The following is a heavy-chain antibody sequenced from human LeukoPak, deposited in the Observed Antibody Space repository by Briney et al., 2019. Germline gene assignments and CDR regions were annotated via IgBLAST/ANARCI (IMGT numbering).Heavy chain of an antibody. J-gene: IGHJ4*02. V-gene: IGHV1-69*13. CDR3: ARDRGGYCSGGSCYAEGSEFDY. CDR1: GGTFSSYA. D-gene: IGHD2-15*01. CDR2: IIPIFGTA. Sequence: SVKVSCKASGGTFSSYAISWVRQAPGQGLEWMGGIIPIFGTANYAQKFQGRVTITADESTSTAYMELSSLRSEDTAVYYCARDRGGYCSGGSCYAEGSEFDYWGQGTLVTVSS.